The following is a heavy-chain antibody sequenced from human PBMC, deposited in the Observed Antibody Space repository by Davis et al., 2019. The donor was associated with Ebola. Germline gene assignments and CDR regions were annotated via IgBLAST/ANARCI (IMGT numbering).Heavy chain of an antibody. CDR3: AREHRGNSGFDY. CDR2: ISSSSSYI. D-gene: IGHD4-23*01. V-gene: IGHV3-21*01. J-gene: IGHJ4*02. Sequence: GESLKISCAGSGFTFSNNAMSWVRQAPGKGLEWVSSISSSSSYIYYADSVKGRFTISRDNAKNSLYLQMNSLRAEDTAVYYCAREHRGNSGFDYWGQGTLVTVSS. CDR1: GFTFSNNA.